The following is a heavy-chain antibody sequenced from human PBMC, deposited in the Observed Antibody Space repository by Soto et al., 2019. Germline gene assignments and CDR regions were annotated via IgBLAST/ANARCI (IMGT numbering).Heavy chain of an antibody. V-gene: IGHV3-33*01. CDR2: IWYDGSNK. CDR3: ARDSWVLRFLEWSYYYYYMDV. Sequence: PGGSLRRSCAASGFTFSSYGMHWVRQAPGKGLEWVAVIWYDGSNKYYADSVKGRFTISRDNSKNTLYLQMNSLRAEDTAVYYCARDSWVLRFLEWSYYYYYMDVWGKGTTVTVSS. CDR1: GFTFSSYG. J-gene: IGHJ6*03. D-gene: IGHD3-3*01.